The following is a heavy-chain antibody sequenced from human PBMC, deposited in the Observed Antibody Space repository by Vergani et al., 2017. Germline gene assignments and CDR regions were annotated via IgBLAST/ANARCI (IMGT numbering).Heavy chain of an antibody. CDR3: VRAPHNRRGSESTGINNYHGMDV. D-gene: IGHD3-10*01. Sequence: EGQLVESGGDWVQRGGSLRLSCAASGFISSSYWMSWVRQAPGKGLEWVANVNQDGSEKYYVDSVRGRFTISRDNAKNSIYLQMNSLRAEDTAVYFCVRAPHNRRGSESTGINNYHGMDVWGQGTTVIVSS. CDR1: GFISSSYW. J-gene: IGHJ6*02. CDR2: VNQDGSEK. V-gene: IGHV3-7*01.